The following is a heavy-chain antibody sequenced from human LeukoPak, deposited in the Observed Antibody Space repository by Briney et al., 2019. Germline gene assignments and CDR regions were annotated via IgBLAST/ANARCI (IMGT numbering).Heavy chain of an antibody. CDR1: GFPFSDSW. D-gene: IGHD1-14*01. J-gene: IGHJ4*02. CDR2: IKQDGSEK. CDR3: AGGNGRLITN. Sequence: GGSLRLSCAASGFPFSDSWMNWVRQAPGKGPEWVAIIKQDGSEKFYVDSVKGRFTISRDNAKNSLDLQMSSLRAEDTAVYYCAGGNGRLITNWGQGTTVIVSS. V-gene: IGHV3-7*04.